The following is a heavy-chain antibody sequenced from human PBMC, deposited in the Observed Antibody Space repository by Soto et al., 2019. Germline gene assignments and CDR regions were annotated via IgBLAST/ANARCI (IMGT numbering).Heavy chain of an antibody. CDR2: IYYSGST. J-gene: IGHJ4*03. CDR3: ARGSSRGGDYFYY. Sequence: SEILSLTYTVSGGSISSSSYYWGWIRQPPGKWLEWIGSIYYSGSTYYNPSLKSRVTISVDTSKNQFSLKLSSVTAADTAVYYCARGSSRGGDYFYYLFHGTLVTFS. CDR1: GGSISSSSYY. D-gene: IGHD3-16*01. V-gene: IGHV4-39*01.